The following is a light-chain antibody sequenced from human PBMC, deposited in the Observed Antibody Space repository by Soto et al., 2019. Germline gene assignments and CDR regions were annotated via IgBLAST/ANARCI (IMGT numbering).Light chain of an antibody. J-gene: IGLJ1*01. V-gene: IGLV2-14*01. CDR1: SSEVGGYNY. CDR3: SSYTSSSSPYV. Sequence: QSVLTQPASVSGSPGQSITISCSGTSSEVGGYNYVSWYQQHPGKAPKLMICDVSNRPSGVSNRFSGSKSGNTASLTISGLQAEDEADYYCSSYTSSSSPYVFGTGTKVTV. CDR2: DVS.